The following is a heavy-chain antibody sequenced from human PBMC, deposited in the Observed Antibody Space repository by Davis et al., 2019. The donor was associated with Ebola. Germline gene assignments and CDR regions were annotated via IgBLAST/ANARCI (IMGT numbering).Heavy chain of an antibody. J-gene: IGHJ4*02. Sequence: GESLKISCKGSGYTFSSFWMNWVRQAPGKGLEWVSRINSDGTSSNYTDVVRGRFTVSRDNAKNTLYLQMNSLRVEDTAVYYCARDVATIYFCYFDYWGQGTLVTVSS. V-gene: IGHV3-74*01. CDR1: GYTFSSFW. CDR2: INSDGTSS. D-gene: IGHD5-12*01. CDR3: ARDVATIYFCYFDY.